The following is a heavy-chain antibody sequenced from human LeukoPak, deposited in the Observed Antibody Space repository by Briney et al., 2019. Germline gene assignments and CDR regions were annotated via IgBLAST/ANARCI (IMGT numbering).Heavy chain of an antibody. CDR1: GYTFTSYY. CDR2: INPSGGST. D-gene: IGHD2-2*01. J-gene: IGHJ4*02. V-gene: IGHV1-46*03. CDR3: ATERRGYCSSTSCSNLDY. Sequence: ASVKVSCKASGYTFTSYYMHWVRQAPGQGLEWMGIINPSGGSTSYAQKFQGRVTMTRDMSTSTVYMELSSLRSEDTAVYYCATERRGYCSSTSCSNLDYWGQGTLVTVSS.